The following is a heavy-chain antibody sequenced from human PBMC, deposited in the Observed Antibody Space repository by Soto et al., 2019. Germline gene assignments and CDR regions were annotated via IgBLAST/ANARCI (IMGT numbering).Heavy chain of an antibody. CDR3: SRRLVGATGDYYYYYGMDV. D-gene: IGHD1-26*01. CDR2: IYPGDSDT. V-gene: IGHV5-51*01. J-gene: IGHJ6*02. Sequence: GESLKISCKGSGYSFTSYWIGWVRQMPGKGLEWMGIIYPGDSDTRYSQSFQGQVTISADKSISTAYLQWSSLKASDTAMYYCSRRLVGATGDYYYYYGMDVWGQGTTVTVSS. CDR1: GYSFTSYW.